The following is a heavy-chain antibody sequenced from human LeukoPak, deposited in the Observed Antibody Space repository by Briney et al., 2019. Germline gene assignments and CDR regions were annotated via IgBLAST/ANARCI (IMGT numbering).Heavy chain of an antibody. CDR1: GYTFTGYY. J-gene: IGHJ4*02. CDR3: ARLRGGYYYDSSGYYYY. D-gene: IGHD3-22*01. CDR2: INPNSGGT. V-gene: IGHV1-2*02. Sequence: ASVKVSCKASGYTFTGYYMHWVRQAPGQGLEWMGWINPNSGGTNYAQKFQGRVTMTRDTSISTAYMELSRLRSDDTAVYYCARLRGGYYYDSSGYYYYWGQGTLVTVSS.